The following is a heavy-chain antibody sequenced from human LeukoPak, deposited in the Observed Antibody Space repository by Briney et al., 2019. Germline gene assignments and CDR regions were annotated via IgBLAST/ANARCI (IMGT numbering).Heavy chain of an antibody. CDR1: GGSFSDYH. Sequence: SETLSLTCTVSGGSFSDYHWSWIRQPAGKRLEWIGRVYASGYSNYNPPLRSRVTMSLDTSKKQLSLRLSSVTAADTAVYYCARDGLYSNGYSYFDYWGQGTLVTVSP. CDR3: ARDGLYSNGYSYFDY. D-gene: IGHD3-22*01. CDR2: VYASGYS. V-gene: IGHV4-4*07. J-gene: IGHJ4*02.